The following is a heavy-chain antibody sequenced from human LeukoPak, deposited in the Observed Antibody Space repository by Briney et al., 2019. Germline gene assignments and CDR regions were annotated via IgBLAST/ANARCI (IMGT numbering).Heavy chain of an antibody. J-gene: IGHJ4*02. CDR2: IYYSGST. CDR3: ASSHKLRYFDWLLYPIY. D-gene: IGHD3-9*01. CDR1: SGSISSSSYY. V-gene: IGHV4-39*01. Sequence: SETLSLTCTVSSGSISSSSYYWGWLRQPPGKGLEWIGSIYYSGSTYYNPSLKSRVTISVDTSKNQFSLKLSSVTAADTAVYYCASSHKLRYFDWLLYPIYWGQGTLVTVSS.